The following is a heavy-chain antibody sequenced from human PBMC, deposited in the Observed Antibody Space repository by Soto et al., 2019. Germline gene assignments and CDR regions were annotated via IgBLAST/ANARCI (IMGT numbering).Heavy chain of an antibody. D-gene: IGHD1-1*01. J-gene: IGHJ6*03. Sequence: EVQLVQSGAEVKKPGESLKISCKGSGYSFTSYWIGWVRQMPGKGLEWMGIIYPGDSDTRYSPSFQGQVTISADKSISTAYLQWSSLKASDTAMYYCARQNDPYYYYYYMDVWGKGTTVTVSS. CDR2: IYPGDSDT. CDR1: GYSFTSYW. V-gene: IGHV5-51*01. CDR3: ARQNDPYYYYYYMDV.